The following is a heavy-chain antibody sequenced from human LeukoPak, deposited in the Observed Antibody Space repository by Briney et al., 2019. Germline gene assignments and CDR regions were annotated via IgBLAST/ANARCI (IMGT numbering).Heavy chain of an antibody. V-gene: IGHV3-64D*06. Sequence: GGSLRLSCSASGFTFSSYAMHWVRQAPGKGLEYVSAISSNGGSTYYADSVKGRFTISRDNSKNTLYLQMSSLRAEDTVVYYCVTRQNYYGSGSSFDYWGQGTLVTVSS. CDR1: GFTFSSYA. D-gene: IGHD3-10*01. CDR2: ISSNGGST. CDR3: VTRQNYYGSGSSFDY. J-gene: IGHJ4*02.